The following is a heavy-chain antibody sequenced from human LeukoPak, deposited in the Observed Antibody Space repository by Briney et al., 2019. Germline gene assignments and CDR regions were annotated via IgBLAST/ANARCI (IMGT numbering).Heavy chain of an antibody. V-gene: IGHV4-34*01. CDR1: GGSFSGYY. Sequence: SETPSLTCAVYGGSFSGYYWSWIRQPPGKGLEWIGEINHSGSTNYNPSLKSRVTISVDTSKNQFSLKLSSVTAADTAVYYCATLCGSGSYYNRDWGQGTLVTVSS. CDR2: INHSGST. J-gene: IGHJ4*02. CDR3: ATLCGSGSYYNRD. D-gene: IGHD3-10*01.